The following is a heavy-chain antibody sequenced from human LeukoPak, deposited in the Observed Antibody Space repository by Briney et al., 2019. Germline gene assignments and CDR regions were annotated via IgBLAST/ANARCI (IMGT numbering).Heavy chain of an antibody. V-gene: IGHV4-59*01. Sequence: SETLSLTCTVSGGSISSYYWSWIRQPPGKGLEWIGYVYYSGSTNYNPSLKSRVTISVDTSKNQFSLKLTSVTAADTAVYYCARGDSGSFSQFDCWGQGTLVTVSS. CDR3: ARGDSGSFSQFDC. CDR1: GGSISSYY. J-gene: IGHJ4*02. D-gene: IGHD1-26*01. CDR2: VYYSGST.